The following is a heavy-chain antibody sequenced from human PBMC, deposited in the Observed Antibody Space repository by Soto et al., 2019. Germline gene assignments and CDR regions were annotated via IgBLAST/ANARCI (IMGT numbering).Heavy chain of an antibody. CDR3: ARMGMGLRGEYDFDI. D-gene: IGHD4-17*01. CDR2: ISAYNGNT. J-gene: IGHJ3*02. CDR1: GYTFTSYG. Sequence: ASVKVTCKASGYTFTSYGISWVRQAPGQGLEWMGWISAYNGNTNYAQKLQGRVTMTTDTSTSTAYMELRSLRSDDTAVYYCARMGMGLRGEYDFDIWGQGTMVTVSS. V-gene: IGHV1-18*01.